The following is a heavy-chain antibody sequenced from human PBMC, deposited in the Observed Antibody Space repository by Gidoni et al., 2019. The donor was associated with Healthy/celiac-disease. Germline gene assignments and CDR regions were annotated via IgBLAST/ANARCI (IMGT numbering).Heavy chain of an antibody. J-gene: IGHJ6*02. CDR2: IYTSGST. D-gene: IGHD1-1*01. V-gene: IGHV4-61*02. CDR3: AREERMGYGMDV. CDR1: GGSISSGSYY. Sequence: QVQLQESGPGLVKPSQTLSLTCTVSGGSISSGSYYWSWIRQPAGKGLEWIGRIYTSGSTNYNPSLKSRVTISVDTSKNQFSLKLSSVTAADTAVYYCAREERMGYGMDVWGQGTTVTVSS.